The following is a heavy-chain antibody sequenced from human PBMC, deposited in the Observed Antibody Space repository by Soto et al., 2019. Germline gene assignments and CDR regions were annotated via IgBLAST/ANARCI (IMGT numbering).Heavy chain of an antibody. CDR2: IYYGEST. CDR3: ARNMGSDMTTRICDH. CDR1: GGSVDSGNHY. V-gene: IGHV4-30-4*01. Sequence: QVLVQEAGPGLVKPSQTLTLSCTVSGGSVDSGNHYWNWIRQPPGKGLEWIGYIYYGESTYYNPSIKSRATISADTWQCRVSLRLASVTAADTAVYYCARNMGSDMTTRICDHWGKGTLLTVSS. D-gene: IGHD4-17*01. J-gene: IGHJ1*01.